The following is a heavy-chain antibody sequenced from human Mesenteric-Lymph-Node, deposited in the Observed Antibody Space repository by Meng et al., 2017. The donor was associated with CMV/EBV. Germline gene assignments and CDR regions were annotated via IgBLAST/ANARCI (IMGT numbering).Heavy chain of an antibody. J-gene: IGHJ5*02. CDR3: ARGGKLQSDSSGHYAYWFDP. D-gene: IGHD3-22*01. V-gene: IGHV3-30*04. CDR1: STYS. CDR2: ISYDGRIA. Sequence: STYSIHWVRQAPGKGLEWVASISYDGRIAYFADSVKGRFTISRDNVQNSLYLQMNSLRAEDTAVYYCARGGKLQSDSSGHYAYWFDPWGQGTLVTVSS.